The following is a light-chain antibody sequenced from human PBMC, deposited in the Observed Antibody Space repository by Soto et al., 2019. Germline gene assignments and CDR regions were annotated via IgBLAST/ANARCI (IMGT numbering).Light chain of an antibody. CDR3: QQYYSYPRT. CDR2: AAS. Sequence: IQLTQSPSSLSASVGDRVTITCRASQDISSYLGWYQQKPGKAPKLLIYAASTLQSGVPSRFSGSGSGTDFTLTISCLQSEDFATYYCQQYYSYPRTFGQGTKVDIK. CDR1: QDISSY. V-gene: IGKV1-9*01. J-gene: IGKJ1*01.